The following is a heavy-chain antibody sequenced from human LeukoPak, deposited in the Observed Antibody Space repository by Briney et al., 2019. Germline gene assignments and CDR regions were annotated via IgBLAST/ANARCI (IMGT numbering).Heavy chain of an antibody. Sequence: GASVKVSCKASGYTFTGYYMHWVRQAPGQGLEWMGWINPNSGGTNYAQKFKGRVTMTRDTSISTAYMELSRLRSDDTAVYYCARDLGALIAVAWYFDYWGQGTLVTVSS. J-gene: IGHJ4*02. CDR1: GYTFTGYY. CDR3: ARDLGALIAVAWYFDY. CDR2: INPNSGGT. V-gene: IGHV1-2*02. D-gene: IGHD6-19*01.